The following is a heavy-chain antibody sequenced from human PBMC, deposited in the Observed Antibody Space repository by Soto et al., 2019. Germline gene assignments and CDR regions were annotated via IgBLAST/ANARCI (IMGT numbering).Heavy chain of an antibody. CDR3: ARDLVGTGDYGMDV. V-gene: IGHV3-30-3*01. D-gene: IGHD2-2*01. CDR1: GFTFSSYA. Sequence: QVQLVESGGGVVQPGRSLRLSCAASGFTFSSYAMHWVRQAPGKGLEWVAVISYDGSNKYYADSVKGRFTISRDNSKNTLYLQMNSLRAEDTAVYYCARDLVGTGDYGMDVW. J-gene: IGHJ6*01. CDR2: ISYDGSNK.